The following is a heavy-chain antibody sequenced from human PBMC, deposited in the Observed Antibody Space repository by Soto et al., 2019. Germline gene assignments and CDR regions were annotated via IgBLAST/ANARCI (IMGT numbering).Heavy chain of an antibody. CDR3: AKYSLEWELPIANWFDP. D-gene: IGHD1-26*01. CDR1: GFTFSSYA. V-gene: IGHV3-23*01. CDR2: ISGSGGST. Sequence: GGSLRLSCAASGFTFSSYAMSWFRQAPGRGLEWVSAISGSGGSTYYADSVKGRFTISRDNSKNTLYLQMNSLRAEDTAVYYCAKYSLEWELPIANWFDPWGQGTLVTVSS. J-gene: IGHJ5*02.